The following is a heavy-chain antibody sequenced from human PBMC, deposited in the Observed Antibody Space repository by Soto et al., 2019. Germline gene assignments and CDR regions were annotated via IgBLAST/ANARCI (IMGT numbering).Heavy chain of an antibody. CDR2: ITSTGDT. J-gene: IGHJ5*02. CDR3: VRGGSNYAS. Sequence: EVQLLESGGGLVQPGGSLRVSCAASGFPFSSYAMSWVRQAPGKGLEWVSVITSTGDTYFADSVKGRFTISRDNSKNTLDLQLNSLRAEDTAIYYCVRGGSNYASWGQGTLVTVSS. V-gene: IGHV3-23*01. CDR1: GFPFSSYA. D-gene: IGHD4-4*01.